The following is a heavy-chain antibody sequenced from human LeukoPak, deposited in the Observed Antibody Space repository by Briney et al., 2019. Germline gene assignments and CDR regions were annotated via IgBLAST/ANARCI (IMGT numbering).Heavy chain of an antibody. J-gene: IGHJ3*02. CDR3: TRGLGYCSSTSCPTDAFDI. D-gene: IGHD2-2*01. V-gene: IGHV4-61*02. CDR1: GGSISSGSYY. CDR2: IYTSGST. Sequence: SQTLSLTCTVSGGSISSGSYYWRWIRQPAGKGLEWIGRIYTSGSTNYNPSLKSRVTISVDTSKNQFSLKLSSVTAADTAVYYCTRGLGYCSSTSCPTDAFDIEGQGTMVTVSS.